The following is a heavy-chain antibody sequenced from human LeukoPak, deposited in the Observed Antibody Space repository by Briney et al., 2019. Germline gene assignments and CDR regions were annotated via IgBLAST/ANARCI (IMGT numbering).Heavy chain of an antibody. D-gene: IGHD3-9*01. J-gene: IGHJ4*02. CDR1: GYTFTSYG. Sequence: ASVKVSCKASGYTFTSYGVSWVRQAPGQGLEWMGWIIPNSGDTKYSPRFQGRVTMTRDTSISTAYMELSRLTSDCATLDWRTPFNYWGQGTLVTVSS. CDR3: TPFNY. CDR2: IIPNSGDT. V-gene: IGHV1-2*02.